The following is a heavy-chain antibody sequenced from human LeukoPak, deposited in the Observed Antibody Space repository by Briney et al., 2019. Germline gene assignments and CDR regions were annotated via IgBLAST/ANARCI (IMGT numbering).Heavy chain of an antibody. CDR1: GYTFTSYG. CDR2: ISAYNGNT. J-gene: IGHJ5*02. Sequence: ASVKVSCKASGYTFTSYGISWVRQAPGQGLEWMGWISAYNGNTNYAQKLQGRVTMTEDTSTDTAYMELSSLRSEDTAVYYCATQLLWFGELLFPWGQGTLVTVSS. V-gene: IGHV1-18*01. D-gene: IGHD3-10*01. CDR3: ATQLLWFGELLFP.